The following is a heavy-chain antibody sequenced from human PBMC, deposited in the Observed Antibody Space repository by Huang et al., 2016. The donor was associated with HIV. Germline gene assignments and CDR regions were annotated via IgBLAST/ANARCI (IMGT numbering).Heavy chain of an antibody. CDR1: GGSIRSDNYY. CDR3: ARLPGSITMIRGVITDPY. D-gene: IGHD3-10*01. J-gene: IGHJ4*02. Sequence: QLQLQESGPGLVKPSETLSLTCTVSGGSIRSDNYYWGWIRQPPGKGLEWIGSIYYSGSTCYNPSLKSRVTITVDTSKKQFSLKMRSVTAADTAVYYCARLPGSITMIRGVITDPYWGQGTLVTVSS. CDR2: IYYSGST. V-gene: IGHV4-39*01.